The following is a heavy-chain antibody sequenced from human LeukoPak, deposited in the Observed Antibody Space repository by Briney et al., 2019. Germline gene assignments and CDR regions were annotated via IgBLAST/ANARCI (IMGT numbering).Heavy chain of an antibody. CDR1: GGSISSYY. CDR2: IYYSGST. J-gene: IGHJ3*02. CDR3: ARGVYSGSSPTADDAFDI. V-gene: IGHV4-59*12. D-gene: IGHD1-26*01. Sequence: SETLSLTCTVSGGSISSYYWSWIRQPPGKGLEWIGYIYYSGSTYYNPSLKSRVTISVDTSKNQFSLKLSSVTAADTAVYYCARGVYSGSSPTADDAFDIWGQGTMVTVSS.